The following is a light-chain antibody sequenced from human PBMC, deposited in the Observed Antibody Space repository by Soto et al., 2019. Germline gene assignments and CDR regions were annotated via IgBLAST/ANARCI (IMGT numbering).Light chain of an antibody. Sequence: IQLTQSPSSLSASVGDRFTITCRARQAISSHLAWYQQHPGTAPKRLIYDASNLQSGVPSRFSGSGSGTEFTLTISSLQPEDFATYYCQQVNNYPLTFGGGTKVDI. CDR1: QAISSH. CDR2: DAS. CDR3: QQVNNYPLT. J-gene: IGKJ4*01. V-gene: IGKV1-9*01.